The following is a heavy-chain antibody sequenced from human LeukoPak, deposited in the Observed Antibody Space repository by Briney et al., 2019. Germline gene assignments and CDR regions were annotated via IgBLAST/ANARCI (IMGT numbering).Heavy chain of an antibody. Sequence: SGGSLRLSCTASGFTFSNYEMIWVRQAPGKGLEWLSYISDSGNTIYYADSVKGRFTVSRDNAKSSLFLQMNSLRVEDTAVYYCARVTSSYWGQGTLVTVSS. CDR3: ARVTSSY. CDR1: GFTFSNYE. J-gene: IGHJ4*02. V-gene: IGHV3-48*03. CDR2: ISDSGNTI.